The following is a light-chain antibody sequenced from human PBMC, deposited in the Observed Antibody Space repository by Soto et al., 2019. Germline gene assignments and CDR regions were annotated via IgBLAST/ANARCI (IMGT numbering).Light chain of an antibody. J-gene: IGKJ2*01. V-gene: IGKV1-5*03. Sequence: DIQMTQSPSTLSASVEDRVTITCRASQSINNWLAWYQQKPGKAPKLLIYEASSLLSGVPSRFSGSGSGTEFTLTISSLQPDDFADYYCQQHYSDSSTFGQGTKLDI. CDR1: QSINNW. CDR3: QQHYSDSST. CDR2: EAS.